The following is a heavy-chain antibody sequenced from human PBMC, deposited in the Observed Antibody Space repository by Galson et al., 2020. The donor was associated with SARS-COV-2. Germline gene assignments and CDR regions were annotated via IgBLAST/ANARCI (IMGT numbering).Heavy chain of an antibody. D-gene: IGHD5-12*01. J-gene: IGHJ5*02. CDR3: ASYRYTGFDPPVS. V-gene: IGHV3-74*01. CDR2: IKNDGRTT. Sequence: GGSLRLSCAASGLTFRNYWMHWVRLPPGKGLVWVLGIKNDGRTTFYADSVKGRFTISRDDAQNTLFLQMNSLRAEDSAVYYCASYRYTGFDPPVSWGQGTLVTVSS. CDR1: GLTFRNYW.